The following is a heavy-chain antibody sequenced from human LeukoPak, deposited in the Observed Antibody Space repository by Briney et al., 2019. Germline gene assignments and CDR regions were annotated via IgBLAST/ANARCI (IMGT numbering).Heavy chain of an antibody. D-gene: IGHD3-9*01. CDR2: ISGAGVSI. CDR1: GLTFSSYA. J-gene: IGHJ4*02. CDR3: TKDITGYYQPIDY. Sequence: PGGSLRLSCAASGLTFSSYAMSWVRQAPGKGLEWVSTISGAGVSIYYADSVKGRFTISRDNSKNTLYLQMNSLRAEDTAVYYCTKDITGYYQPIDYWGQGTLVTVSS. V-gene: IGHV3-23*01.